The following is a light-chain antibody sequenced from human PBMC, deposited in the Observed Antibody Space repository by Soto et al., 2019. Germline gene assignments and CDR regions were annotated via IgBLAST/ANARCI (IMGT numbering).Light chain of an antibody. V-gene: IGLV1-44*01. CDR2: NNN. Sequence: QSVLTQAPAASGAPGQRVTLSCSGSSSNIGSNAVNWYQQLPGTAPKLLMYNNNQRPSGVPDRFSGSKSGTSASLAISGLQSEDEADYYCAAWDDSLNGPVFGGGTKVTVL. CDR3: AAWDDSLNGPV. CDR1: SSNIGSNA. J-gene: IGLJ2*01.